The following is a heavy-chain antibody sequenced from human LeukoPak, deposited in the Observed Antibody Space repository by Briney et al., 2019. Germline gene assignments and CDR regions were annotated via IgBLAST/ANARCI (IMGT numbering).Heavy chain of an antibody. CDR1: GFTFSSYS. Sequence: GGSLRLSCAASGFTFSSYSMNWVRQAPGKGLEWVSSISSSSSYIYYADSVKGRFTISRDNAKNSLYLQMNSLRAEDTAVYYCARDQGIGGVAGTPLTPGYWGQGTLVTVSS. J-gene: IGHJ4*02. CDR3: ARDQGIGGVAGTPLTPGY. D-gene: IGHD6-19*01. CDR2: ISSSSSYI. V-gene: IGHV3-21*01.